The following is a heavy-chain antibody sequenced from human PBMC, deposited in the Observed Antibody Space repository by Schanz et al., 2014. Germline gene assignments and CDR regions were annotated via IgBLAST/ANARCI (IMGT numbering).Heavy chain of an antibody. V-gene: IGHV1-69*02. CDR2: INPSGGST. CDR1: GGTFSSYT. CDR3: ARGTMPGTFDI. J-gene: IGHJ3*02. Sequence: QVQLVQSGAEVKKPGSSMKVSCKASGGTFSSYTISWIRQAPGQGLEWMGMINPSGGSTTYAQKFQGRVTMTTDTSTSTAYMELSSLRYEDTALYYCARGTMPGTFDIWGQGTMVTVSS. D-gene: IGHD2-2*01.